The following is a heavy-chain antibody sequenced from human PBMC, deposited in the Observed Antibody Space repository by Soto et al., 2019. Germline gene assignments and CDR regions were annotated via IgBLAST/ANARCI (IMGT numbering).Heavy chain of an antibody. CDR2: INHAGGT. V-gene: IGHV4-34*10. J-gene: IGHJ5*02. CDR3: ARDRRCSGGSCYSRWFDP. D-gene: IGHD2-15*01. CDR1: GGSVNGYY. Sequence: SATLSLTCAVYGGSVNGYYWNWIRQPPGKGLEWIGEINHAGGTHYNPSLKSRVTMSVDTSKNQFSLRLSSVTAADTAVYYCARDRRCSGGSCYSRWFDPWGQGTLVTVSS.